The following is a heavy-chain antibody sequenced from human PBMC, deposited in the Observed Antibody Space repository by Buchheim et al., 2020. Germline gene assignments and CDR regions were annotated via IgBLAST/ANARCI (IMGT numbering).Heavy chain of an antibody. D-gene: IGHD2-15*01. V-gene: IGHV4-39*07. CDR1: GGSVATLSNY. CDR2: IYYSGTR. CDR3: ARLLGGGYHRFDR. Sequence: QLQLQESGPGLVKPSETLSLTCTVSGGSVATLSNYWGWIRQPPGKGLEWIANIYYSGTRFYNPSLQTRFTIPLDTSKNHLPLKLNSVTAADTAVYYCARLLGGGYHRFDRWGQGTL. J-gene: IGHJ4*02.